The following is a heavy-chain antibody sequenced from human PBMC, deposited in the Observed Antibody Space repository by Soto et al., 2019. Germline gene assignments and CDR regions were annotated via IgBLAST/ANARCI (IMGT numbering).Heavy chain of an antibody. CDR3: ARGRGGTFDAFDI. CDR2: IYYSGTT. V-gene: IGHV4-59*01. CDR1: SGSIGTYF. D-gene: IGHD1-26*01. Sequence: QVQLRESGPGLVKPSETLSLTCTVSSGSIGTYFWSWIRQPPGKGLEWLGYIYYSGTTNYNPSLKSRVTIFLDTSKTQFSLGLSSVTAADSAVYYWARGRGGTFDAFDIWGQGTLVTVSS. J-gene: IGHJ3*02.